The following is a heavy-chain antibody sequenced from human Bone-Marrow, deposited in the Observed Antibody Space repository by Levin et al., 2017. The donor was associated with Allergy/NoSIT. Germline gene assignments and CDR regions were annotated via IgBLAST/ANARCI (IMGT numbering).Heavy chain of an antibody. CDR2: ISGSSHTI. J-gene: IGHJ3*02. V-gene: IGHV3-48*02. CDR3: ASTDDYIWGTYRPSGIGAFDS. D-gene: IGHD3-16*02. Sequence: GGSLRLSCAASGFTFRSYSMNWVRQAPGKGLEWVSHISGSSHTIYYADSVSGRFTISRDNAMNSLYLQMNSLRDEDTAVYYCASTDDYIWGTYRPSGIGAFDSWGQGTMVTVSS. CDR1: GFTFRSYS.